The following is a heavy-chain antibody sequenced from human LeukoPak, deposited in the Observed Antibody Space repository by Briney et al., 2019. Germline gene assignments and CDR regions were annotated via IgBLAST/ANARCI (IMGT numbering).Heavy chain of an antibody. CDR3: VRGADSWPHDY. J-gene: IGHJ4*02. Sequence: SQTLSLTCAISRDSVSSNTAAWNWLRQSPSRGLEWLGRTYYRSKWYTDYAVSVKSRISINPATSKNQFSLQLNSVTPEDTAVYYCVRGADSWPHDYWGQGTLVTVSS. CDR2: TYYRSKWYT. V-gene: IGHV6-1*01. D-gene: IGHD3-22*01. CDR1: RDSVSSNTAA.